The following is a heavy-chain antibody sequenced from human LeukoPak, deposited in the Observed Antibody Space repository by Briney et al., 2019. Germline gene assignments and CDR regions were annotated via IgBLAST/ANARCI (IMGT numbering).Heavy chain of an antibody. J-gene: IGHJ5*02. CDR2: IIPIFGTA. Sequence: SVKVSCKASGGTFSSYAISWVRQAPGQGLEWMGGIIPIFGTANYAQKFQGRVTTTTDESTSTAYMELSSLRSEDTAVYYCYDFWSGYAWGQGTLVTVSS. V-gene: IGHV1-69*05. CDR1: GGTFSSYA. D-gene: IGHD3-3*01. CDR3: YDFWSGYA.